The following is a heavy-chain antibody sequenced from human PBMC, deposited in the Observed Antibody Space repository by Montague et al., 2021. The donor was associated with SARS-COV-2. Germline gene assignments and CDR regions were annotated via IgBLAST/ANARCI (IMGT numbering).Heavy chain of an antibody. V-gene: IGHV4-59*08. Sequence: SETLSLTCTVSGGSINGYYWSWIRQSPGKGLDWIGYIHYTGNTNYNPSLKGRVTISLDTSKSQFSLGLSSVTAADTAVYSCARLRTGSYVFDYWGQGALVTVSS. CDR1: GGSINGYY. D-gene: IGHD1-26*01. CDR2: IHYTGNT. CDR3: ARLRTGSYVFDY. J-gene: IGHJ4*02.